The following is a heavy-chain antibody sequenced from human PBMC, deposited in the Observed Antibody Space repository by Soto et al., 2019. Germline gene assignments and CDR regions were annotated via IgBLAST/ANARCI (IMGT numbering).Heavy chain of an antibody. CDR2: INANNGGA. CDR1: GYTFTDYH. CDR3: AREGGSETLQPSYNWFDT. J-gene: IGHJ5*02. Sequence: ASVKVSCKASGYTFTDYHIHWVRQAPGQGLEFVGWINANNGGAGSAQQFQGRVTVTRDTSITTVYMELSNLRSDDTAVYYCAREGGSETLQPSYNWFDTWGQGTLVTVYS. D-gene: IGHD6-25*01. V-gene: IGHV1-2*02.